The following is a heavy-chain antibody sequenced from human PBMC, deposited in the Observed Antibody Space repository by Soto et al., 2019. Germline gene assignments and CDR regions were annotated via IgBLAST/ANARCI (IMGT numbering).Heavy chain of an antibody. CDR1: GGSISTYY. CDR3: ARGGAMDV. CDR2: IYYTGST. V-gene: IGHV4-59*01. J-gene: IGHJ6*03. Sequence: QVQLQESGPGLVKPSETLSLTCTVSGGSISTYYWSWIRQPPGKGLEWIGYIYYTGSTNYNPSLKSRVTISVDTSKNQSSLKVTSMSAADAAVYYCARGGAMDVWRKGTTVTVSS.